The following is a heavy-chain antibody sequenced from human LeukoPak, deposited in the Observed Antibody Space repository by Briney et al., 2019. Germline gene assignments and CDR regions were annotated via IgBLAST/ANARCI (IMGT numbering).Heavy chain of an antibody. CDR2: ISAYNGNT. D-gene: IGHD4-17*01. J-gene: IGHJ6*03. V-gene: IGHV1-18*01. CDR1: NYTFTNYG. Sequence: WASVKVSCKASNYTFTNYGISWVRQAPGQGLEWMGWISAYNGNTNYAQTLQGRVTMTTDTSTSTAYMELRSLRSDDTAVYYCAREYGDYSRPFYYYYMDVWGKGTTVTISS. CDR3: AREYGDYSRPFYYYYMDV.